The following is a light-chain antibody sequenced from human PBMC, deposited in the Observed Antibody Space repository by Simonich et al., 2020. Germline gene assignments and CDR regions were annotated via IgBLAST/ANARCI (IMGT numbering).Light chain of an antibody. CDR2: KAS. V-gene: IGKV1-5*03. J-gene: IGKJ2*01. CDR1: QSIRSW. CDR3: QQYNKGYT. Sequence: DIQMTQSPSTLSASVGDRVTITCRASQSIRSWLAWYQQKPGKAPKLLIYKASSLESGVPSRFSCSGSGTAFTLTISSLQPDDFATYYCQQYNKGYTFGQGTKLEIK.